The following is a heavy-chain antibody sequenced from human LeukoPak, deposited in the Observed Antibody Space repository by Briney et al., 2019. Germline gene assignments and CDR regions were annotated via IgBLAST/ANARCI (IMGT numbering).Heavy chain of an antibody. CDR1: GFTFSRFD. V-gene: IGHV3-23*01. CDR2: ISGSGVNK. D-gene: IGHD3-9*01. CDR3: AKAGAYYDILTGYYPPLYDYYGMDV. Sequence: GGSLRLSCAASGFTFSRFDMSWVRQAPGKGLEWVAGISGSGVNKYYADSVKGRFTISRDNSKNTVYLQMNSLRADDTAVYYCAKAGAYYDILTGYYPPLYDYYGMDVWGQGTTVTVFS. J-gene: IGHJ6*02.